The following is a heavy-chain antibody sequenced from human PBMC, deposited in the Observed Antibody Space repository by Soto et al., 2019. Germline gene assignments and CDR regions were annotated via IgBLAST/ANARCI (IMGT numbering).Heavy chain of an antibody. CDR2: IYYSGST. V-gene: IGHV4-31*03. J-gene: IGHJ5*02. Sequence: SETLSLTCTVSGGSISSGGYYWSWIRQHPGKGLEWIGYIYYSGSTYYNPSLKSRVTISVDTSKNQFSLKLSSVTAADTAVYYCERYSSSWPKNNWFDPWGQGTLVTVSS. CDR1: GGSISSGGYY. D-gene: IGHD6-13*01. CDR3: ERYSSSWPKNNWFDP.